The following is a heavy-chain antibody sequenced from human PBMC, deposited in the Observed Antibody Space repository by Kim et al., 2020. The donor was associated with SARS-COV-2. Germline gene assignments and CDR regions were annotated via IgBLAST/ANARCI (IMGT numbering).Heavy chain of an antibody. D-gene: IGHD3-16*02. CDR2: ISSSSSTI. CDR3: ASLVGGPFGGVIAHTGAPYYFDY. J-gene: IGHJ4*02. CDR1: GFTFSSYS. V-gene: IGHV3-48*02. Sequence: GGSLRLSCAASGFTFSSYSMNWVRQAPGKGLEWVSYISSSSSTIYYADSVKGRFTISRDNAKNSLYLQMNSLRDEDTAVYYCASLVGGPFGGVIAHTGAPYYFDYWGQGTLVTVSS.